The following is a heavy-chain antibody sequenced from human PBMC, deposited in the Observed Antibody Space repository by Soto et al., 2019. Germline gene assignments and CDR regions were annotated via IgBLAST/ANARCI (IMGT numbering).Heavy chain of an antibody. Sequence: ASVKVSCKASGYTFTSYAMHWVRQAPGQRLEWMGWINAGNGNTKYSQKFQGRVTITRDTSASTAYMELSSLRSEDTAVYYCARGGGNYYDGSGYYAHPLHYFDYWGQGTLVNVS. CDR3: ARGGGNYYDGSGYYAHPLHYFDY. D-gene: IGHD3-22*01. CDR1: GYTFTSYA. V-gene: IGHV1-3*01. J-gene: IGHJ4*02. CDR2: INAGNGNT.